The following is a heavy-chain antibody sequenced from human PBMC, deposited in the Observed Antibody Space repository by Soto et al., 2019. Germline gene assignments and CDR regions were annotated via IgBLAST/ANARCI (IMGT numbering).Heavy chain of an antibody. V-gene: IGHV3-48*02. D-gene: IGHD3-10*01. CDR1: GFTFSSYS. Sequence: EVQLVESGGGLVQQGGSLRLSCAASGFTFSSYSVNWVRQAPGKGLEWVSYISSGSKTIYYADSVKGRFTVSRDNAKNSQYLQMNSLTDEDTAVYYCAREDILGVRSFDYWGRGTLVTVSS. J-gene: IGHJ4*02. CDR2: ISSGSKTI. CDR3: AREDILGVRSFDY.